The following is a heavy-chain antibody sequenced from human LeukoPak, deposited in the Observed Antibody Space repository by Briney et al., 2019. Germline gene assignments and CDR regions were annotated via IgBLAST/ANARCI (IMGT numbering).Heavy chain of an antibody. J-gene: IGHJ4*02. CDR1: GFTFSDYY. D-gene: IGHD5-12*01. Sequence: GGSLRLSCAASGFTFSDYYMSWIRQAPGKGLEWVSYISSSSSYTNYAESVKGRFTISRDNSKNTLYLQMNSLRAEDTAVYYCAKGGRGYDYFDYWGQGTLVTVSS. CDR3: AKGGRGYDYFDY. CDR2: ISSSSSYT. V-gene: IGHV3-11*05.